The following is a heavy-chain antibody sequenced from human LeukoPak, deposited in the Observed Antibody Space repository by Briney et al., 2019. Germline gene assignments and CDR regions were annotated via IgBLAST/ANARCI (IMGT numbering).Heavy chain of an antibody. D-gene: IGHD2-2*02. CDR3: ARHQRDVVVVPAAIRVYNWFDP. Sequence: SETLSLTCTVSGGSISNNSYFLGWIRQPPGKGLEWIGSIYYSGSAYYNPSLKSRVTISVDTSKNQFSLKLTSVTASDTAVYYCARHQRDVVVVPAAIRVYNWFDPWGQGTLVTVSS. CDR2: IYYSGSA. CDR1: GGSISNNSYF. V-gene: IGHV4-39*01. J-gene: IGHJ5*02.